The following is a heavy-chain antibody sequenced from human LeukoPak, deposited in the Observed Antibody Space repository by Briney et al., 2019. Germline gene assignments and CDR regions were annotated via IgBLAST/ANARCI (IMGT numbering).Heavy chain of an antibody. CDR1: GFTFSSYS. CDR2: ISSSSYI. Sequence: PGGSLRLSCAASGFTFSSYSMNWVRQAPGKGLEWVSSISSSSYIYYADSVKGRFTISRDNAKNSLYLQMNSLRAEDTAVYYCARGALAYYDFWSGYYGGAGGMDVWGQGTTVTVSS. CDR3: ARGALAYYDFWSGYYGGAGGMDV. D-gene: IGHD3-3*01. J-gene: IGHJ6*02. V-gene: IGHV3-21*01.